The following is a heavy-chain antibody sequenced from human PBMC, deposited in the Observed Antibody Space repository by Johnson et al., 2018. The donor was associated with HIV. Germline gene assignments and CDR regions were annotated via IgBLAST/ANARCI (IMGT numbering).Heavy chain of an antibody. V-gene: IGHV3-20*04. CDR2: IGTAGDT. CDR1: GFTFDDYG. Sequence: VQLVESGGGVVRPGGSLRLSCAASGFTFDDYGMSWVRQAPGKGLEWVSGIGTAGDTYYPGSVKGRFTISRENAKNTLYLQMNSLRAEDTAVYYCAREGLWWGAFDIWGQGTMVTVSS. D-gene: IGHD2-21*01. J-gene: IGHJ3*02. CDR3: AREGLWWGAFDI.